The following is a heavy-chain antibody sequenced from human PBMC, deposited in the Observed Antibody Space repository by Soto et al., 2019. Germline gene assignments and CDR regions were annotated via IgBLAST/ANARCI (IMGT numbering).Heavy chain of an antibody. Sequence: EVQLLESGGGLVQPGGSLRLSCAASGLTFSLYAMTWVRQAPGKGLEWVSGISGSGGSTYYADSVKGRFTTSRDNSKNTLYLQMNSLRAEDTAVYYCAKDPGYSNYYGIDVWVQGTTVTVSS. J-gene: IGHJ6*02. V-gene: IGHV3-23*01. CDR1: GLTFSLYA. CDR3: AKDPGYSNYYGIDV. CDR2: ISGSGGST. D-gene: IGHD4-4*01.